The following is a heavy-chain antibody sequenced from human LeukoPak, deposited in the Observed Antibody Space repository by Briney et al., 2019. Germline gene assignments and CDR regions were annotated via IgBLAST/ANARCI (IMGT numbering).Heavy chain of an antibody. CDR1: GFTFSSYN. Sequence: GRSLRLSCAASGFTFSSYNINWVRQAPGKGLEWVSSITSSNSYMYYADSVKGRFTISRDNAKNSLYLHMNSLRAEDTAVYYCARGRYEYSSLLGHYYFDYWGQGTLVTVSS. V-gene: IGHV3-21*01. J-gene: IGHJ4*02. CDR2: ITSSNSYM. CDR3: ARGRYEYSSLLGHYYFDY. D-gene: IGHD6-6*01.